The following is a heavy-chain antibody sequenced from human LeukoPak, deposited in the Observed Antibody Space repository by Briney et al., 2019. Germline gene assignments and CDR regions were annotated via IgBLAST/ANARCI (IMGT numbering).Heavy chain of an antibody. CDR1: GGTFSSYA. J-gene: IGHJ5*02. Sequence: SVKVSCKASGGTFSSYAISWVRQAPGQGLEWMGRIIPILGIANYAQKFQGRVTITADKPTSTAYMELSSLRSEDTAVYYCARDRIAAAGTFDPWGQGTLVTVSS. CDR3: ARDRIAAAGTFDP. CDR2: IIPILGIA. D-gene: IGHD6-13*01. V-gene: IGHV1-69*04.